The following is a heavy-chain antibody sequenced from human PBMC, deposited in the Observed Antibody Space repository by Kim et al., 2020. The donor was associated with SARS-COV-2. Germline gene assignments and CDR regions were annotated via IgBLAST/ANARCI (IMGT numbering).Heavy chain of an antibody. Sequence: SETLSLTCAVSGGSISSGGYSWSWIRQPPGKGLEWIGYIYHSGSTYYNPSLKSRVTISVDRSKNQFSLKLSSVTAADTAVYYCASLMITFGGVIVIDYWGQGTLVTVSS. J-gene: IGHJ4*02. CDR2: IYHSGST. D-gene: IGHD3-16*02. CDR3: ASLMITFGGVIVIDY. V-gene: IGHV4-30-2*01. CDR1: GGSISSGGYS.